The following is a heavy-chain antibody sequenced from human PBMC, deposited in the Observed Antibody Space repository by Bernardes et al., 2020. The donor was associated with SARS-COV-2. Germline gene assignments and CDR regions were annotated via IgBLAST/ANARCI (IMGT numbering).Heavy chain of an antibody. CDR1: VFTSSSYA. V-gene: IGHV3-23*01. CDR2: TICRGCST. CDR3: AKTYYDFWSGYSDYYYGMDG. J-gene: IGHJ6*01. Sequence: GSISSSSAAFVFTSSSYAIGCLRPAPPKELVWVSATICRGCSTYYTDSVKGRFTISRDNSKNTLYLQMNSLRAEDTAVYYCAKTYYDFWSGYSDYYYGMDGWGKGTTVTVSS. D-gene: IGHD3-3*01.